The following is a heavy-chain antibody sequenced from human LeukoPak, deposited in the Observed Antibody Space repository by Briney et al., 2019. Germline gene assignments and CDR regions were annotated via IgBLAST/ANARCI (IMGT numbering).Heavy chain of an antibody. CDR3: ARDGKGRNRIGYYFDY. J-gene: IGHJ4*02. CDR1: GFTFSSYE. D-gene: IGHD3-10*01. CDR2: ISSSGSTI. Sequence: GGSLSLSCAASGFTFSSYEMNWVRQAPGKGLEWVSYISSSGSTIYYAASVKGRFTISRDNAKNSLYLQMNSLRAEDTAVYYCARDGKGRNRIGYYFDYWGQGTLVTVSS. V-gene: IGHV3-48*03.